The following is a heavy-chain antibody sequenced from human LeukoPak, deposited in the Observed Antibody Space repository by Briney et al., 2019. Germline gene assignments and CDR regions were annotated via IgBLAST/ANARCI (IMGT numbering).Heavy chain of an antibody. D-gene: IGHD2-21*01. Sequence: PGGSLRLSCAASGFTFSIYSMNWVRQAPGKGLEWVSYMTGNGRTIYYADSVKGRFTISRDNARNSLDLHMSSLGAEDTAVYYCAREGDGSRYYFDYWGQGILVTVSS. J-gene: IGHJ4*02. CDR1: GFTFSIYS. CDR2: MTGNGRTI. CDR3: AREGDGSRYYFDY. V-gene: IGHV3-48*04.